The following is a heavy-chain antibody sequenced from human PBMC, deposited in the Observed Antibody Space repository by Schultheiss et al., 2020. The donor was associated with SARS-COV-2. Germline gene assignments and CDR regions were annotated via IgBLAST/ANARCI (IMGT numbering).Heavy chain of an antibody. V-gene: IGHV1-2*06. CDR2: INPNSGGT. Sequence: ASVKVSCRASGYTFTNYGISWVRQAPGQGLEWMGRINPNSGGTNYAQKFQGGVTMTWDTSISTAYVDLSSLRSEDTAVYYCARDLVYSRSAPDYWGQGTLVTVSS. J-gene: IGHJ4*02. CDR1: GYTFTNYG. D-gene: IGHD2-8*01. CDR3: ARDLVYSRSAPDY.